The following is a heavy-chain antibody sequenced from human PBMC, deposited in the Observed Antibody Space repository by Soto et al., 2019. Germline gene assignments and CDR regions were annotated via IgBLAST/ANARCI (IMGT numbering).Heavy chain of an antibody. CDR2: MNPNSGNT. D-gene: IGHD6-6*01. CDR3: ARGTYSSSLRFDC. V-gene: IGHV1-8*01. Sequence: QVQLVQSGAEVKQPGASVKVSCKASGYTFTSYDINCVRQATGQGLEWMGWMNPNSGNTGYARKFQGRVTMTRNTSRSTAYIELSSMRSEDTAVYYCARGTYSSSLRFDCWGQGTLVTVSS. J-gene: IGHJ4*02. CDR1: GYTFTSYD.